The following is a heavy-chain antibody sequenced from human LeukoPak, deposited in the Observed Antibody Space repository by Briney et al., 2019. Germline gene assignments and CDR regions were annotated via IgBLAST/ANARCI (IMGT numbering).Heavy chain of an antibody. CDR1: GFTLSSNW. CDR2: IKQDGSEK. J-gene: IGHJ4*02. CDR3: ARGNGFIIDY. Sequence: PGGSLRLSCAASGFTLSSNWMNWVRQAPGKGLGWVAIIKQDGSEKYYVDSVKGRFTISRDNAKNSLYLQMNSLRAEDTAVYYCARGNGFIIDYWGQGTLVTVSS. V-gene: IGHV3-7*01. D-gene: IGHD2-8*01.